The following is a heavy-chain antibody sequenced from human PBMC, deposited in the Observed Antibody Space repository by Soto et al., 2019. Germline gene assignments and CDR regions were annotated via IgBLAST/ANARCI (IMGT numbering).Heavy chain of an antibody. CDR1: GFTFSSYA. CDR3: AKDQDGYREGHYFDY. Sequence: GGSLRLSCAASGFTFSSYAMSWVRQAPGKGLEWVSAISGSGGSTYYADSVKGRFTISRDNSKNTLYLQMNSLRAEDTAVYYCAKDQDGYREGHYFDYWGQGTLVTVSS. J-gene: IGHJ4*02. V-gene: IGHV3-23*01. CDR2: ISGSGGST. D-gene: IGHD5-12*01.